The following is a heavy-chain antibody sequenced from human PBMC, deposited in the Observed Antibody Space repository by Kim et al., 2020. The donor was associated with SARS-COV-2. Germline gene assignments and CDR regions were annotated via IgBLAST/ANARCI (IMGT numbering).Heavy chain of an antibody. V-gene: IGHV4-59*11. CDR3: ARGGTFLVY. CDR1: GGSISSHY. CDR2: VYYSGST. Sequence: SETLSLTCTVSGGSISSHYWSWIRQPPGKGLEWIGYVYYSGSTNYNPSLKSRVTISVDTSKNQFSLKLSSVTAADTAVYYCARGGTFLVYWGQGTLVTVSS. J-gene: IGHJ4*02. D-gene: IGHD2-15*01.